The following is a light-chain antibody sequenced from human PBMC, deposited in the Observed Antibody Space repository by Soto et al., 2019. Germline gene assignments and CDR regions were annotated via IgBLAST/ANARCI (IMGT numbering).Light chain of an antibody. Sequence: QPVLTQPASVSGSPGQSITISCTGTSSDVGVYKFVSWYQQHPGKAPKLIIYEVNNRPSGVSNRFSGSKSGTTASLTISGLQAEDEADYYCSSYTSSSTWVFGGGTKLTVL. V-gene: IGLV2-14*01. J-gene: IGLJ3*02. CDR3: SSYTSSSTWV. CDR2: EVN. CDR1: SSDVGVYKF.